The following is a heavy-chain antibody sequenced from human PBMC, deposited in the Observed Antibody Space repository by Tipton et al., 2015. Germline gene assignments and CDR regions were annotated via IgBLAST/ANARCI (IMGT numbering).Heavy chain of an antibody. J-gene: IGHJ4*02. V-gene: IGHV4-31*02. CDR3: ASTAGVVATLDY. Sequence: LRLSCAVYGGSFSGYYWTWIRQHPGKGLEWIGNVYSSGSTYYNPSLKSRVTISADTSKNQFSLKLSSVTAADTAVYYCASTAGVVATLDYWGQGTLVTVSS. CDR2: VYSSGST. D-gene: IGHD5-12*01. CDR1: GGSFSGYY.